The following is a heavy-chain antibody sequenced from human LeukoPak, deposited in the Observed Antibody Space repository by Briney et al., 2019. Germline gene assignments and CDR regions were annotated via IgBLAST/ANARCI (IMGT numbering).Heavy chain of an antibody. J-gene: IGHJ4*02. V-gene: IGHV4-61*01. CDR3: ARSFGGGGYSYGFDY. CDR2: IHYSGTT. D-gene: IGHD5-18*01. CDR1: GGSVSSGRYY. Sequence: PSETLSLTCTVSGGSVSSGRYYWSCMPQPPGKALEWIGYIHYSGTTNYNPSLKNRVTISVDTSKNQFSLNLNSVTAADTAVYYCARSFGGGGYSYGFDYWGQGTLVTVSS.